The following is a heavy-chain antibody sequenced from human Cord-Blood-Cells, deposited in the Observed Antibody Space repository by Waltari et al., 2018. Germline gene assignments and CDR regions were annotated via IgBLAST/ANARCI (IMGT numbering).Heavy chain of an antibody. CDR2: INPNRGGT. V-gene: IGHV1-2*02. J-gene: IGHJ4*02. CDR1: GYTFTGYY. Sequence: QVQLVQSGAEVKKPGASVKVSCKASGYTFTGYYLHWVRQATGQGLEWMGWINPNRGGTTYAQKFQGRVTITRDTSISTAYMELGRLRSDGTAVYYCARGYHGVDTAMVTVLGYWGQGTLVTVSS. D-gene: IGHD5-18*01. CDR3: ARGYHGVDTAMVTVLGY.